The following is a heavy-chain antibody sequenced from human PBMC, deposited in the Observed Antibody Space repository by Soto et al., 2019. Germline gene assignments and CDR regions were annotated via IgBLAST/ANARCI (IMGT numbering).Heavy chain of an antibody. J-gene: IGHJ5*02. CDR2: INHTGGT. D-gene: IGHD3-3*01. Sequence: TLSLTCAFYGGAVNVYYWNWIRHLPWKGLEWIGEINHTGGTHYNPSLKSRVTMSVDTSKNQFSLRLSSVTAADTATYYCATRITVFGLLIPPFDPWGQGTQVTVSS. CDR3: ATRITVFGLLIPPFDP. V-gene: IGHV4-34*01. CDR1: GGAVNVYY.